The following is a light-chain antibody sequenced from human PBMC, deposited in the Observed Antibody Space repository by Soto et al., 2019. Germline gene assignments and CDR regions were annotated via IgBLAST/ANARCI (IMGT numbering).Light chain of an antibody. J-gene: IGLJ1*01. CDR1: SSDVGGYNY. CDR3: SSDTSSSTPYV. CDR2: DVS. V-gene: IGLV2-14*01. Sequence: HSVLTQPASVSGSPGQSITISCTGTSSDVGGYNYVSWYQQHPGKAPKLMIYDVSNRPSGVSNRFSGSKSGNTASLTISGLQAEDEADYSCSSDTSSSTPYVCGTGTKLTVL.